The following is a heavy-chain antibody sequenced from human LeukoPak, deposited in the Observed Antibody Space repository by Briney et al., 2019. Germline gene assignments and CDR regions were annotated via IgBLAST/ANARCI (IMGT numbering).Heavy chain of an antibody. Sequence: SETLSLTCGVYSGSFSGYYWTWFRQPPGKGLEWIGEFNHSWGAKYNPSLKSRATISVDTSKNHLSLCLNSVTAADTAVYYCAASLWFGIYPDYWGQGSLVTVSS. J-gene: IGHJ4*02. D-gene: IGHD3-10*01. V-gene: IGHV4-34*01. CDR2: FNHSWGA. CDR1: SGSFSGYY. CDR3: AASLWFGIYPDY.